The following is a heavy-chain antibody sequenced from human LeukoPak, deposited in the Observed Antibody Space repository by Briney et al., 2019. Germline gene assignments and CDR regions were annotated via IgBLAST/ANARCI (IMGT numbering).Heavy chain of an antibody. CDR3: ARVPAGVIGMKDAFDI. V-gene: IGHV3-20*04. CDR1: GFTFDDYG. Sequence: GSLRLSCAASGFTFDDYGMSWVRQAPGKGLEWVSGINWNGGSTGYADSVKGRFTISRDNAKNSLYLQMNSLRAEDTAVYYCARVPAGVIGMKDAFDIWGQGTMVTVSS. J-gene: IGHJ3*02. D-gene: IGHD3-16*02. CDR2: INWNGGST.